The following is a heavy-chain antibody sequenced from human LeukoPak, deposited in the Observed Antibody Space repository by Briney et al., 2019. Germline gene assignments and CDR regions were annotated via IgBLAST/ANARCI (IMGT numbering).Heavy chain of an antibody. Sequence: WGSLRLSCTVSGFNFRSHGMHWVRQAPGKGLEWVAIIWHGGGTEYYADSVKGRFTLSRDSSRNTLYLQMNSLRAEDTAFCYCARDLGVRVTDDRRDAVDVWGQGTMVSVSP. V-gene: IGHV3-33*01. D-gene: IGHD3-10*01. J-gene: IGHJ3*01. CDR1: GFNFRSHG. CDR2: IWHGGGTE. CDR3: ARDLGVRVTDDRRDAVDV.